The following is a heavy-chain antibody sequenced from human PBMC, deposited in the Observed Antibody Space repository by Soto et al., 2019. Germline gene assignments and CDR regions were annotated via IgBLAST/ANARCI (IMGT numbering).Heavy chain of an antibody. J-gene: IGHJ5*02. CDR3: GRDLLAGQQLVTPWFPP. V-gene: IGHV3-21*01. CDR2: IFTRSSQI. D-gene: IGHD6-13*01. CDR1: GFAFSSFN. Sequence: ELQLVESGGGLVRPGGSLRLSCTASGFAFSSFNMNWVRQAPGKGLEWVSSIFTRSSQIYYADSVKGRFTISRDDAKNSLFLQMNSLSVEDTAVYYCGRDLLAGQQLVTPWFPPWGQGTLVTVSS.